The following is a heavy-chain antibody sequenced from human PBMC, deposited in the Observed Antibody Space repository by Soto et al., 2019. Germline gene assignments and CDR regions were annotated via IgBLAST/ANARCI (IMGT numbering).Heavy chain of an antibody. D-gene: IGHD3-22*01. V-gene: IGHV4-30-4*01. CDR3: ATTNGAYSYDSVS. CDR1: GDSINNYDHF. Sequence: PSETLSLTCTVSGDSINNYDHFWTWLRRKPGQGLEWFVYVYDSGATYYSPSLKTRVSIYVHKTQYFFSLHLTSLTAADSAVYYCATTNGAYSYDSVSWGQGTLVTVSS. CDR2: VYDSGAT. J-gene: IGHJ5*02.